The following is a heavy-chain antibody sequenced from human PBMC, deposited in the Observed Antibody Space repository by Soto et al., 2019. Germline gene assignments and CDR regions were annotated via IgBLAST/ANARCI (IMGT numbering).Heavy chain of an antibody. CDR2: IKSKTDGGTT. Sequence: GGSLRLSCAASGFTFSNAWMNWVRQAPGKGLEWVGRIKSKTDGGTTDYAAPVKGRFTISRDDSKNTLYLQMNSLKTEDTAVYYCTTTGIAVAMGYYYYGMDVWGQGTTVTVSS. D-gene: IGHD6-19*01. CDR3: TTTGIAVAMGYYYYGMDV. CDR1: GFTFSNAW. J-gene: IGHJ6*02. V-gene: IGHV3-15*07.